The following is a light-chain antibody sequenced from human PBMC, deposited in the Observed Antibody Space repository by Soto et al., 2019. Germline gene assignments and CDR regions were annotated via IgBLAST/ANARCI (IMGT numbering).Light chain of an antibody. CDR2: GKS. CDR1: QSISRY. J-gene: IGKJ4*01. Sequence: DIQMTQSPSSLSASVGDRVTITCRASQSISRYLNGYQQKPGKDPQLLIYGKSNLQSGVPSRFSGSGSGTDFTLTISSLQPEDFATYYCQQSYGTPTCGGGTKVEIK. V-gene: IGKV1-39*01. CDR3: QQSYGTPT.